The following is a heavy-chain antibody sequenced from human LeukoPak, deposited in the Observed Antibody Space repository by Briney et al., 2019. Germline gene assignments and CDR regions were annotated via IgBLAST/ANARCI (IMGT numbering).Heavy chain of an antibody. D-gene: IGHD6-13*01. Sequence: PGRSLRLSCAASGFTFSSYGMHWVRQAPGKGLEWVAVISYDGSNKYYADSVKGRFTISRDNSKNTLYLQMNSLRAEDTAVYYCAKDPAAAGTTDPWGQGTLVTVSS. CDR2: ISYDGSNK. V-gene: IGHV3-30*18. CDR1: GFTFSSYG. CDR3: AKDPAAAGTTDP. J-gene: IGHJ5*02.